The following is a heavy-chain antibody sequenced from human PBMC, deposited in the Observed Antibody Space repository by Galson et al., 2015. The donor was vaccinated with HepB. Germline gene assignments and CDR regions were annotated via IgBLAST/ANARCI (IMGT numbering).Heavy chain of an antibody. CDR3: ARETRGYYDSSGWYYYYGMDV. J-gene: IGHJ6*02. D-gene: IGHD3-22*01. CDR2: ISSSSSYI. V-gene: IGHV3-21*01. CDR1: GFTFSSYS. Sequence: LRLSCAASGFTFSSYSMNWVRQAPGKGLEWVSSISSSSSYIYYADSVKGRFTISRDNAKNSLYLQMNSLRAEDTAVYYCARETRGYYDSSGWYYYYGMDVWGQGTTVTVSS.